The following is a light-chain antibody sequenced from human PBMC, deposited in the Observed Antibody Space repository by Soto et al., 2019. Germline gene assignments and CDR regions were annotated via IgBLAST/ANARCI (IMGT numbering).Light chain of an antibody. CDR1: QSISSY. V-gene: IGKV1-39*01. Sequence: DIQMTKSPFSLSATVEDRVTITCRASQSISSYLSWYQQKPGKAPKLLINVASTLQSGVPSRFSGSGSGTDFTLAISRLEPEDFAVYYCQQYGSSPETFGQGTKVDIK. CDR2: VAS. CDR3: QQYGSSPET. J-gene: IGKJ1*01.